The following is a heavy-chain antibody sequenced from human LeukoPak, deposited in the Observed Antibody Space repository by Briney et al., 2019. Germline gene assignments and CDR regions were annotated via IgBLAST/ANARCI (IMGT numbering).Heavy chain of an antibody. CDR3: AREQYYDFWRGQHHSNWFDP. J-gene: IGHJ5*02. D-gene: IGHD3-3*01. V-gene: IGHV3-23*01. Sequence: PGGSLRLSCAASGFTFSSYAMSWVRQAPGKGLEWVSAISGSGGSTYYADSVKGRFTISRDNSKNTLCLQMNSLRAEDTAVYYCAREQYYDFWRGQHHSNWFDPWGQGTLVTVSS. CDR1: GFTFSSYA. CDR2: ISGSGGST.